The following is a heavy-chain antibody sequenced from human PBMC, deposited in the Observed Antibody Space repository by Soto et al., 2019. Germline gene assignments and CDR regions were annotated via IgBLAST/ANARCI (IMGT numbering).Heavy chain of an antibody. CDR1: GGSISSGGYS. V-gene: IGHV4-31*03. J-gene: IGHJ4*02. CDR3: ASVYGDYVDY. Sequence: SETLYLTCTVSGGSISSGGYSWSWIRQHPGKGLEWIGYIYYSGSTYYNPSLKSRVTISVDTSKNQFSLKLSSVTAADTAVYYCASVYGDYVDYWGQGTLVTVSS. CDR2: IYYSGST. D-gene: IGHD4-17*01.